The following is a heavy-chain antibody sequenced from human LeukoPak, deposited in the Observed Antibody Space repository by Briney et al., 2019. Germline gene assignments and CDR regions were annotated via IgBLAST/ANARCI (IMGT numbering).Heavy chain of an antibody. CDR3: GGILGYCSSTSCDGV. Sequence: GASVKVSCKASGATFSSYAISWVRQAPGQGLEWMGRIIPILGIANYAQKFQGRVTITADKSTSTAYMELSSLRSGDTAVYYCGGILGYCSSTSCDGVWGQGTTVTVSS. V-gene: IGHV1-69*04. CDR1: GATFSSYA. J-gene: IGHJ6*02. D-gene: IGHD2-2*01. CDR2: IIPILGIA.